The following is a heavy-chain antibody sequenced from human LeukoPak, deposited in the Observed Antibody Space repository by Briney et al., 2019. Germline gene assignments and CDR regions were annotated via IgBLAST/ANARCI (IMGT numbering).Heavy chain of an antibody. CDR3: ATSPVDGHRGWFDR. Sequence: SEKVSCKASVGTFSRYAISWVRQAPGQGLEWMGGIIPIFGTATNAHKFHGRVTITADESTSTDYMVMSSLRAEATAVYYYATSPVDGHRGWFDRWGQGTLVTVSS. D-gene: IGHD2-21*01. J-gene: IGHJ5*02. CDR1: VGTFSRYA. V-gene: IGHV1-69*13. CDR2: IIPIFGTA.